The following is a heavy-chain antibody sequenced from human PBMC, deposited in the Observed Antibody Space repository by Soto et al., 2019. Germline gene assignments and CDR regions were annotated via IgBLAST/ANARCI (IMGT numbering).Heavy chain of an antibody. CDR3: ARGAANRYGFGGP. CDR1: GFTFSTNW. J-gene: IGHJ5*02. Sequence: PGGSLRLSCAASGFTFSTNWMHWVRQAPGKGLVWVSRISGDGSSTSYADSVKGRFTISRDNAKDTLFLELNNLRVEDTAVYYCARGAANRYGFGGPWGQGTLVTVSS. V-gene: IGHV3-74*01. CDR2: ISGDGSST. D-gene: IGHD5-18*01.